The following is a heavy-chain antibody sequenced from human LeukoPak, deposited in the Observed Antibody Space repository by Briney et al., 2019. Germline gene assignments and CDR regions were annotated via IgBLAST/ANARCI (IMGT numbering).Heavy chain of an antibody. D-gene: IGHD2-2*02. CDR1: GFTFSSYG. V-gene: IGHV3-30*02. Sequence: GGSLRLSYSASGFTFSSYGMHWVRQAPGKGLEWVAFIRYDGSNKYYADSVKGRFTISRDNSKNTLYLQMNSLRAEDTAVYYCAKDLQFVVVPAAIQDVGGDYWGQGTLVTVSS. CDR2: IRYDGSNK. J-gene: IGHJ4*02. CDR3: AKDLQFVVVPAAIQDVGGDY.